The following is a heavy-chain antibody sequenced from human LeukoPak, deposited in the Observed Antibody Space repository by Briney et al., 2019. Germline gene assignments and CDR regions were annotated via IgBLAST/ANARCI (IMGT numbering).Heavy chain of an antibody. Sequence: ASVKVSCKASGYSFTSNYIHWVRQAPGRGLEWMGMIYPRDGSTSYAQKFQGRVTVTRDTSTSTVHMELSGLRSEDTAVYYCARDQEAFDYWGQGTLVTVSS. J-gene: IGHJ4*02. CDR3: ARDQEAFDY. CDR1: GYSFTSNY. V-gene: IGHV1-46*01. CDR2: IYPRDGST.